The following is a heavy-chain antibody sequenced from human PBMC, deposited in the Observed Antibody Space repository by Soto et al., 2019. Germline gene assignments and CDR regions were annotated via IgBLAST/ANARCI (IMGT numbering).Heavy chain of an antibody. J-gene: IGHJ3*02. CDR1: GFTFSIYG. V-gene: IGHV3-30*18. CDR2: ISYDGRNK. CDR3: AKGPQYAFDI. Sequence: GGSLRLSCAASGFTFSIYGIHWVRQAPGKGLEWVAFISYDGRNKYYADSVKGRFTISRDNSKNTLYLQTNSLRTEDTAVYYCAKGPQYAFDIWGQGTMVTVSS.